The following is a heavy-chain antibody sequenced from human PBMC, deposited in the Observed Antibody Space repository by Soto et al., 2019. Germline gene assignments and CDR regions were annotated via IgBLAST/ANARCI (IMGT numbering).Heavy chain of an antibody. Sequence: GGSLRLSCAASGFTFSSYGMHWVRQAPGKGLEWVAVISYDGSNKYYADSVKGRFTISRDNSKNTLYLQMNSLRAEDTAVYYCAKDTESYGYAIDYWGQGXLVTVYS. V-gene: IGHV3-30*18. CDR3: AKDTESYGYAIDY. D-gene: IGHD5-18*01. J-gene: IGHJ4*02. CDR2: ISYDGSNK. CDR1: GFTFSSYG.